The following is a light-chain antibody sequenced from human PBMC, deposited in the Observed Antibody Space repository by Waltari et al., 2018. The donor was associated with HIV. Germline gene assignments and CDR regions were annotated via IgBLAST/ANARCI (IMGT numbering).Light chain of an antibody. J-gene: IGKJ3*01. CDR2: DAS. V-gene: IGKV1-33*01. CDR1: QDITTS. Sequence: IQMTQSPSSLSASVGSRATITCQASQDITTSLNWYQQKPGKTPKLLIHDASNLETGVPSRFTGSGSGTEFTFTISSLQPEDIATYYCQQFENLPFTFGPGTKVDLK. CDR3: QQFENLPFT.